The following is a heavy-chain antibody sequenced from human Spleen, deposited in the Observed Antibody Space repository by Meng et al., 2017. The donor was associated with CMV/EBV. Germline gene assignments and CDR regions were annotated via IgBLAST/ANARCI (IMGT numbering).Heavy chain of an antibody. D-gene: IGHD5-12*01. CDR1: GGSFSGHY. J-gene: IGHJ4*02. CDR2: INHSGST. CDR3: ARGHSGYDYYFDY. V-gene: IGHV4-34*01. Sequence: QGPPQQGGAVLLKPSETLSPTCAVYGGSFSGHYWSWIRQPPGKGLEWIGEINHSGSTNYNPSLKSRVTISVDTSKNQFSLKLSSVTAADTAVYYCARGHSGYDYYFDYWGQGTLVTVSS.